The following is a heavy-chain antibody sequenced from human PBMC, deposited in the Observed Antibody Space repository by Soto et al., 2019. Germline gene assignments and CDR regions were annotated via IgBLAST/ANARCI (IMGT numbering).Heavy chain of an antibody. V-gene: IGHV4-4*07. CDR3: ARGKRFSDWFDP. D-gene: IGHD3-3*01. CDR2: IYSSGNT. J-gene: IGHJ5*02. CDR1: GVTISGYY. Sequence: ETLSLTCSVSGVTISGYYWTWIRQTAGKGLEWIGRIYSSGNTKYNPSLQSRVTMSLDTSNNQFSLRLTSVNAADTAVYYCARGKRFSDWFDPCGQGNLVTVFS.